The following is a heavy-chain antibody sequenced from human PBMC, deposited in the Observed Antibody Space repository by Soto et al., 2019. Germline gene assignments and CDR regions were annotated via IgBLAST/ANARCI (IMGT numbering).Heavy chain of an antibody. CDR1: GFTFSSST. CDR3: ARVRGGPFDY. V-gene: IGHV3-7*01. CDR2: IKQDGSEK. J-gene: IGHJ4*02. D-gene: IGHD3-16*01. Sequence: LRLSCAASGFTFSSSTVTWVRQAPGKGLEWVANIKQDGSEKYYVDSVKGRFTISRDNAKNSLYLQMNSLRAEDTAVYYCARVRGGPFDYWAREPWSPSPQ.